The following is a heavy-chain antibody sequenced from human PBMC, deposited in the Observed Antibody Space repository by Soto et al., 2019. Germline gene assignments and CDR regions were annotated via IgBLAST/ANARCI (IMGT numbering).Heavy chain of an antibody. J-gene: IGHJ4*02. CDR3: ARSMNDPKNRHWGFDS. V-gene: IGHV4-34*01. Sequence: PSETLSLTCAVYGGSFSPYHWSWIRQAPGRGLEWIGEIDYRGNTNYIPSLRSRVSMSVDTSKNQFSLRLNGVTAADTAVYFCARSMNDPKNRHWGFDSWGQGPRVTVSS. CDR1: GGSFSPYH. D-gene: IGHD7-27*01. CDR2: IDYRGNT.